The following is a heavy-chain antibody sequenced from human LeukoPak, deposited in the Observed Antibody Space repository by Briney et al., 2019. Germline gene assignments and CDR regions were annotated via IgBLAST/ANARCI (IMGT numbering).Heavy chain of an antibody. V-gene: IGHV3-30-3*01. Sequence: GGSLRLSCVVSGFTFSSYTMHWVRQAPGKGLEWVGVILYDGSNKYYADSVKGRFTISRDNSKNTLYMQVNSPRAEDTAVYYCAREIPRGSSFDYWGQGTLVTVSS. J-gene: IGHJ4*02. CDR3: AREIPRGSSFDY. CDR1: GFTFSSYT. CDR2: ILYDGSNK. D-gene: IGHD6-13*01.